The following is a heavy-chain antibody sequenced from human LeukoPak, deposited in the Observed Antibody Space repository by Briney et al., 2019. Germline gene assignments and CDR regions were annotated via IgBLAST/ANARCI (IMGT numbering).Heavy chain of an antibody. CDR1: GGSIRNYH. V-gene: IGHV4-4*07. CDR3: ARGAGDPNGYYYDKGAFDV. Sequence: NPSETLSLTCTVSGGSIRNYHWSWIRQPAGKGLEWIGRIYTTGSTNYNPSLKSRVTVSVDTSRNQFSLKLNFVTAADTAAYYCARGAGDPNGYYYDKGAFDVWGQGTKVTVSS. CDR2: IYTTGST. J-gene: IGHJ3*01. D-gene: IGHD3-22*01.